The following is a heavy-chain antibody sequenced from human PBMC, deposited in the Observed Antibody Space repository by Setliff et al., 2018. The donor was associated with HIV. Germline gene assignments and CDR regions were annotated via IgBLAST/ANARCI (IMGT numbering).Heavy chain of an antibody. CDR2: VSQSGST. Sequence: SETPSLTCSVSGVSINRTDHYWGWIRQSPGKSLEWIGSVSQSGSTYYNPSLKSRITISVDRSKNLFSLKLISVTAADQGVYYCARVPVPGANWFDPWGLGTLVTVSS. CDR3: ARVPVPGANWFDP. CDR1: GVSINRTDHY. J-gene: IGHJ5*02. V-gene: IGHV4-39*01.